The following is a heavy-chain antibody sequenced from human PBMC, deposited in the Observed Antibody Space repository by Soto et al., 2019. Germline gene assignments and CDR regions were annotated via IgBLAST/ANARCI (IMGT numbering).Heavy chain of an antibody. CDR2: IYYSGST. Sequence: SETLSLTCTVSGGSISSGYYYWSWIRQPPGKGLEWIGYIYYSGSTYYNPSLKSRVTISVDTSKNQFSLRLTSVSAADTAVYYCARDGAATGSVYLDYWGQGTLVTVS. V-gene: IGHV4-30-4*02. CDR3: ARDGAATGSVYLDY. J-gene: IGHJ4*02. D-gene: IGHD6-13*01. CDR1: GGSISSGYYY.